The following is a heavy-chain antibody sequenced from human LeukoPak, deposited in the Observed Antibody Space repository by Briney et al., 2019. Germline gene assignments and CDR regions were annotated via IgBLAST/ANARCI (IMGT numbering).Heavy chain of an antibody. CDR1: GYSFTSYW. V-gene: IGHV5-51*01. CDR3: AKSYYDILTGYYLFDY. J-gene: IGHJ4*02. D-gene: IGHD3-9*01. Sequence: GESLKISCKGSGYSFTSYWIGCVRQMPGKGLEWMGIIYPGDSDTRYSPSFQGQVTISADKSISTAYLQWSSLKASDTAMYYCAKSYYDILTGYYLFDYWGQGTLVTVSS. CDR2: IYPGDSDT.